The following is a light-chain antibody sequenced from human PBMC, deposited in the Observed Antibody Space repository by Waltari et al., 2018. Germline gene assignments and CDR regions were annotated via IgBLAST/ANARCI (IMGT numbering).Light chain of an antibody. CDR2: GAS. V-gene: IGKV3-20*01. CDR1: QSFSSSY. CDR3: QQYGSSPYT. J-gene: IGKJ2*01. Sequence: EIVLTQSPGTLSLSPGERATLSCRARQSFSSSYLAWYQQKPGQAPRLLIYGASSRATGIPDRFSGSGSGTDFTLTISRLEPEDLAVYYCQQYGSSPYTFGQGTKLEIK.